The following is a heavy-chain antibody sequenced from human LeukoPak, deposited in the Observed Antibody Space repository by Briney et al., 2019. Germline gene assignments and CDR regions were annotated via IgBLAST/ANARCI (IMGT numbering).Heavy chain of an antibody. CDR2: ISYDGSNK. D-gene: IGHD2-8*02. CDR3: ARAKPVLD. CDR1: GFTFSSYA. Sequence: GGSLRLSCAASGFTFSSYAMHWVRQAPGKGLEWVAVISYDGSNKYYADSVKGRFTISRDSSKNTLYLEMNSLRAEDTAVYYCARAKPVLDWGQGTLVTVSS. V-gene: IGHV3-30*04. J-gene: IGHJ4*02.